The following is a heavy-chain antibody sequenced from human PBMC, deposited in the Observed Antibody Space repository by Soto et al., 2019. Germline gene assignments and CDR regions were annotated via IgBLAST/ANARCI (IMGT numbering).Heavy chain of an antibody. CDR1: GYTFTSNA. D-gene: IGHD3-16*01. J-gene: IGHJ3*02. CDR3: ARDPGGADAFDI. CDR2: INAGSGNT. Sequence: QVQLVQSGAEVKKPGASVKFSCKASGYTFTSNAILWVRQAPGQSLEWMGRINAGSGNTKYSQKFQGKVNITRDTSASTAYMELSSLRSEDTAVYFCARDPGGADAFDIWGQGTMVTVSS. V-gene: IGHV1-3*01.